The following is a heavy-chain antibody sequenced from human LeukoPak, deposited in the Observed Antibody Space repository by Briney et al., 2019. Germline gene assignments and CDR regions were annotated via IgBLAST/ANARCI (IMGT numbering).Heavy chain of an antibody. Sequence: SETLSLTCAVYGGSFSGYYWSWIRQPPGKGLEWIGEINHSGSTNYNPSLKSRVTISVDTSKNQLSLKLSSVTAADTAVYYCARHHTDYYDSSGLTHWGQGTLVTVSS. CDR2: INHSGST. V-gene: IGHV4-34*01. CDR3: ARHHTDYYDSSGLTH. J-gene: IGHJ4*02. CDR1: GGSFSGYY. D-gene: IGHD3-22*01.